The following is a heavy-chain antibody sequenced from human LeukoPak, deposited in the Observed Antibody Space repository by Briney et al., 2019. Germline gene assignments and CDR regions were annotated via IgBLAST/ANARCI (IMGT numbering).Heavy chain of an antibody. D-gene: IGHD2-2*01. CDR2: MNPNSGNT. CDR3: ARGVLGLTAAIPLYHYYGMDV. V-gene: IGHV1-8*01. CDR1: GYTFTSYD. J-gene: IGHJ6*02. Sequence: ASVKVSCKASGYTFTSYDINWVRQATGQGLEWMGWMNPNSGNTGYAQKFQGRVTMTRNTSISTAYMELSSLRSEDTAVYYCARGVLGLTAAIPLYHYYGMDVWGQGTTVTVSS.